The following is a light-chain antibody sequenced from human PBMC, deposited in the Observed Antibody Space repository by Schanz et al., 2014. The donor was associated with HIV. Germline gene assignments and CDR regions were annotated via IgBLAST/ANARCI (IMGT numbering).Light chain of an antibody. CDR3: QQRSSWPLFT. CDR1: QSVRSRY. J-gene: IGKJ2*01. CDR2: GAS. V-gene: IGKV3D-20*02. Sequence: EIVLTQSPGTLSLSPGERATLSCRASQSVRSRYLAWYQQKPGQAPRLLIYGASSSATGIPDRFSGSGSGTDFALTISRLEPEDFAVYYCQQRSSWPLFTFGQGTKLEIK.